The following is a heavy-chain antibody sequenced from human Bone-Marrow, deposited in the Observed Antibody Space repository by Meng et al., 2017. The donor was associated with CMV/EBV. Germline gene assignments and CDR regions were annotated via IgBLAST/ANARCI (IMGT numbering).Heavy chain of an antibody. D-gene: IGHD6-13*01. V-gene: IGHV6-1*01. CDR3: ARDLYDSSSSYYYYYYYGMDV. CDR2: TYYRSKWYN. Sequence: SETLSLTCAISGDSVSSNSAAWNWIRQSPSRGLEWLGRTYYRSKWYNDYAVSVKSRITINPDTSKNQFSLQLNSVTPEDTAVYYCARDLYDSSSSYYYYYYYGMDVWGQGTTVTVSS. CDR1: GDSVSSNSAA. J-gene: IGHJ6*02.